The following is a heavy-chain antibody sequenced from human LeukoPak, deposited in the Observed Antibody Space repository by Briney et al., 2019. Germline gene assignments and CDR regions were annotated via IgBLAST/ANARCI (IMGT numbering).Heavy chain of an antibody. D-gene: IGHD4-17*01. V-gene: IGHV1-24*01. J-gene: IGHJ4*02. CDR2: FHPEDGET. Sequence: ASVKVSCKVSGYTVTELSMHWVRQSPGKGLEWMGGFHPEDGETIYAQKFQGRVTMTEDTSTDTAYMELSRLRSDDTAVYYCARAVTTWLYYFDYWGQGTLVTVSS. CDR1: GYTVTELS. CDR3: ARAVTTWLYYFDY.